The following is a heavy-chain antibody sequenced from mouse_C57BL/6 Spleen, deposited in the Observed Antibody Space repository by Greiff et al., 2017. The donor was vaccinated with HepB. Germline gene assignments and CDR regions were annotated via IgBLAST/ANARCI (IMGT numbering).Heavy chain of an antibody. CDR2: IYPRDGST. CDR1: GYTFTSYV. J-gene: IGHJ4*01. D-gene: IGHD1-1*01. Sequence: QVQLQQSGPELVKPGASVKLSCKASGYTFTSYVINWVKQRPGQGLEWIGVIYPRDGSTKYNEKFKGKATLTVDTSSSTAYMELHSLTSEDSAVDFCARHYYGRSFYAMDYWGQGTSVTVSS. V-gene: IGHV1-85*01. CDR3: ARHYYGRSFYAMDY.